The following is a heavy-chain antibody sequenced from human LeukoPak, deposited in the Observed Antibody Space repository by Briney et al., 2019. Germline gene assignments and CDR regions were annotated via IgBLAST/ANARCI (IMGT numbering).Heavy chain of an antibody. CDR1: GFTLNSYA. Sequence: PGGSLGLSCAASGFTLNSYAMSWVRQAPGKGLEWVSAISGGAGSTYYADSVKGRFTISRDSSKNTLYQQMNSLRAEDTAVYYCAKVPDSGNYHFDYWGQGTLVTVSS. J-gene: IGHJ4*02. V-gene: IGHV3-23*01. D-gene: IGHD1-26*01. CDR2: ISGGAGST. CDR3: AKVPDSGNYHFDY.